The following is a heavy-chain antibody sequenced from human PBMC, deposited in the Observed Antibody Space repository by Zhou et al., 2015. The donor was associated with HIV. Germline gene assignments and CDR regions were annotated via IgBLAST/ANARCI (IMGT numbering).Heavy chain of an antibody. V-gene: IGHV1-69*10. D-gene: IGHD3-22*01. J-gene: IGHJ3*02. Sequence: QVQLVQSGVEVKKTGASVKVSCKASGYKFISYGITWVRQAPGQGLEWMGGITPMFDIKNYAQKFRARLTITVDQYTNTAYMELSSLTSEDAAIYFCARSSVNHDNAFDIWGQGTKVIVSS. CDR2: ITPMFDIK. CDR1: GYKFISYG. CDR3: ARSSVNHDNAFDI.